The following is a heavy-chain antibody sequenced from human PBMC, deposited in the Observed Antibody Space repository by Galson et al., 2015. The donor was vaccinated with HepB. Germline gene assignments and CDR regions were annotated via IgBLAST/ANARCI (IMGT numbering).Heavy chain of an antibody. V-gene: IGHV7-4-1*02. CDR1: GYTFTSYA. Sequence: SVKVSCKASGYTFTSYAMSWVRQAPGQGLEWMGGINTNTGKPTYAQDFTGRVIFTLDTSVSTAYLQISSLKAEDTAVYYCARGGMVWGVLAADYYYGIDVWGQGTMVTVSS. CDR3: ARGGMVWGVLAADYYYGIDV. D-gene: IGHD3-16*01. J-gene: IGHJ6*02. CDR2: INTNTGKP.